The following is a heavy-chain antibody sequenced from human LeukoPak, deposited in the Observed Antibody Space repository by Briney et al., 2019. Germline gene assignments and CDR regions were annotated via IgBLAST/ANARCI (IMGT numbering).Heavy chain of an antibody. J-gene: IGHJ4*02. V-gene: IGHV1-18*01. CDR1: GYSFTSYA. CDR2: INAYNGNT. D-gene: IGHD6-19*01. Sequence: ASVKVSCKASGYSFTSYAISWVRQAPGQGPEWMGWINAYNGNTNYAQKLQGRVTVTTDTSTTTAYMELRSLRSDDTAVYYCARDLHDTSGCSVYWGQGTLVTVSS. CDR3: ARDLHDTSGCSVY.